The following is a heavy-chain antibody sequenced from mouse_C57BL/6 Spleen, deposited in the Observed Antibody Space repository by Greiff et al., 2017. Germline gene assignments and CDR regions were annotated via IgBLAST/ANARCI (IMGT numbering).Heavy chain of an antibody. CDR1: GYTFTDYY. D-gene: IGHD1-1*01. CDR3: ARGYYGSAWFAY. CDR2: INPNNGGT. Sequence: EVQLQQSGPELVKPGASVKISCKASGYTFTDYYMNWVKQSHGKSLEWIGDINPNNGGTSYNQKFKGKATLTVDKSSSTAYMELRSLTSEDSAVYYCARGYYGSAWFAYWGQVALVTVSA. V-gene: IGHV1-26*01. J-gene: IGHJ3*01.